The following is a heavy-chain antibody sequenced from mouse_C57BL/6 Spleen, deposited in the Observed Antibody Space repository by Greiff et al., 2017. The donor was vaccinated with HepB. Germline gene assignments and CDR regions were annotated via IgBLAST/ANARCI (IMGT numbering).Heavy chain of an antibody. CDR1: GYTFTSYW. CDR3: ASVIYDGYYGFAY. CDR2: IDPSDSYT. J-gene: IGHJ3*01. Sequence: QVQLQQPGAELVRPGTSVKLSCKASGYTFTSYWMHWVKQRPGQGLEWIGVIDPSDSYTNYNQKFKGKATLTVDTSSSTAYMQLSSLTSEDSAVYYCASVIYDGYYGFAYWGQGTLVTVSA. V-gene: IGHV1-59*01. D-gene: IGHD2-3*01.